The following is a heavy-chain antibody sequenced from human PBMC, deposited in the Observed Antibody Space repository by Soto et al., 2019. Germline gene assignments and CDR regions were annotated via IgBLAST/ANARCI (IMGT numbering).Heavy chain of an antibody. J-gene: IGHJ4*02. Sequence: EVQLVESGGALVQPGGSLRLSCTASGFPFNNYWMNWVRQAPGKGLEWVSNIKKDASEPYYLDSVKGRFSISRDNAKNSLYRQISSLRDEDTAMYYCAGGRGWLIDSWSQGTLVTVS. D-gene: IGHD6-19*01. V-gene: IGHV3-7*04. CDR3: AGGRGWLIDS. CDR2: IKKDASEP. CDR1: GFPFNNYW.